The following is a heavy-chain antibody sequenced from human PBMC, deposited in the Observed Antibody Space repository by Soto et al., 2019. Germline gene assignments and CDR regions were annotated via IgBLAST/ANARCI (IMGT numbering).Heavy chain of an antibody. CDR3: ATPSADIVATIPPPYYYYGMDV. Sequence: ASVKVSCKASGYTLTSYAMHWVRQAPGQRLEWMGWINAGNGKTKYSQKFQGRVTMTKDTSANTAYMELSSLRSEDTAVYYCATPSADIVATIPPPYYYYGMDVWGQGTTVTVSS. J-gene: IGHJ6*02. D-gene: IGHD5-12*01. V-gene: IGHV1-3*01. CDR1: GYTLTSYA. CDR2: INAGNGKT.